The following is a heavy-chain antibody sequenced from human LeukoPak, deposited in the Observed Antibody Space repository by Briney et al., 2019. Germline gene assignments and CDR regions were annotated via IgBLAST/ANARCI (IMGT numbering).Heavy chain of an antibody. V-gene: IGHV4-34*01. CDR2: INHSEST. D-gene: IGHD6-13*01. CDR1: GGSFSGYY. Sequence: PPETRSLTCAVYGGSFSGYYWSWIRQPPGKGLEWIGEINHSESTNYNPSLKSRVTISVDTSKNQFSLKLSSVTAADTAVYYCARGLGGGIAAARWLVYWGQGTLVTVSS. CDR3: ARGLGGGIAAARWLVY. J-gene: IGHJ4*02.